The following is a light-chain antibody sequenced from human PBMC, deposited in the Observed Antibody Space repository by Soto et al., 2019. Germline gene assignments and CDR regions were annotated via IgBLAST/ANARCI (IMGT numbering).Light chain of an antibody. CDR1: MRDVGAYNL. CDR2: EVR. Sequence: QSVLTQPASVSGSPGQSITISCAGTMRDVGAYNLVSWYQQHPGRAPQLIIYEVRNRPSGVPDRFSGSKSANTASLTVSGLLAEDEADYYCASYAGGNQVFGTGTKVTVL. V-gene: IGLV2-8*01. J-gene: IGLJ1*01. CDR3: ASYAGGNQV.